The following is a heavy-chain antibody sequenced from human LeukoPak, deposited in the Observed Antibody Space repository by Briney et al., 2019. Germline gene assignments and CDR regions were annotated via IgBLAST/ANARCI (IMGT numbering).Heavy chain of an antibody. CDR1: GFNLSTYA. D-gene: IGHD3-9*01. CDR3: ARELYDILTGPQGGFDY. J-gene: IGHJ4*02. CDR2: IRYDGSNK. V-gene: IGHV3-30*02. Sequence: GGSLRLSCAASGFNLSTYAMHWVRQAPGKGLEWVAFIRYDGSNKYHADSVKDRFTIFRDNSKNTLYLRMNRLRAEDTAVYYCARELYDILTGPQGGFDYWGQGTLVTVSS.